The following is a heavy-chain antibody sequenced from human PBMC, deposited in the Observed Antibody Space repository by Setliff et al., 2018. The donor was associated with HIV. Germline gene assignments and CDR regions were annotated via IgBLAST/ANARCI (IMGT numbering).Heavy chain of an antibody. CDR2: IYHTGGS. Sequence: SETLSLTCAVAGYSINSTSYYWGWIRQPPGNGLEWIGSIYHTGGSDYKPSLKSRVTISVDTSKNQFSLRLSSVAARDTAVYYCARSIVTVASGYYYLEYWGQGTLVTVSS. CDR1: GYSINSTSYY. V-gene: IGHV4-39*01. J-gene: IGHJ4*02. CDR3: ARSIVTVASGYYYLEY. D-gene: IGHD3-3*01.